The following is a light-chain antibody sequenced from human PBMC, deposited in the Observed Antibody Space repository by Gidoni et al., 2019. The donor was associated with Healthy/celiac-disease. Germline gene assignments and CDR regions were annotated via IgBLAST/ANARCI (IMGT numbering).Light chain of an antibody. CDR3: QQSYSTTYT. Sequence: DIQMTQSPSSLSASVGDRVTITCRASQSISSYLNWYQQKPGKAPKLLIYAASSLQSGVPSRFSGSGAGTDFTLTISSLQPEDVANYYCQQSYSTTYTFXQXTKLEIK. J-gene: IGKJ2*01. CDR1: QSISSY. CDR2: AAS. V-gene: IGKV1-39*01.